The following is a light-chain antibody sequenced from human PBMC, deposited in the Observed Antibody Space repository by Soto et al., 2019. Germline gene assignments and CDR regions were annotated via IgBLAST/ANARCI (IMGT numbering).Light chain of an antibody. CDR1: QSVSGY. J-gene: IGKJ1*01. V-gene: IGKV1-39*01. Sequence: DIQMTQSPSSLSASVGDRVTITCRASQSVSGYLNWYQQKPGKAPKLLMYTASSLQSGVPSRFSGRGFGTDFTLTISSLQPEDFATYYCQQSYSAPRTFGQGTKVE. CDR3: QQSYSAPRT. CDR2: TAS.